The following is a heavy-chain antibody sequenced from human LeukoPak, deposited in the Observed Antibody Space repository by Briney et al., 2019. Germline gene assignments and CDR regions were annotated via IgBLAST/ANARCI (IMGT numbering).Heavy chain of an antibody. CDR2: ISSDSHHI. D-gene: IGHD3-16*01. Sequence: PGGSLRLSCTASSFSFDSHSMNWVRQAPGKGLQWVSSISSDSHHIYYADSVNGRFTISRDNSKNTLYLQMNSLRAEDTAVYYCARELVLGGWFDPWGQGTLVTVSS. CDR3: ARELVLGGWFDP. CDR1: SFSFDSHS. J-gene: IGHJ5*02. V-gene: IGHV3-21*04.